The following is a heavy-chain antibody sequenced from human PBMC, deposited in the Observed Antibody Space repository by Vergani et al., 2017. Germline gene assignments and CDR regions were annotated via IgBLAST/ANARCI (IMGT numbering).Heavy chain of an antibody. D-gene: IGHD1-7*01. Sequence: QVQLQQSGPGLVKPSQTLSLTCVISGDSVSSDSAAWNWIRQSPSRGLQWLGRTYYRSKWYNDYAVSVKSRITINPDTSKNQFSLQLNSVTPEDTAVYYXARANWNYVDYYYGMDVWGQGTTVTVSS. CDR2: TYYRSKWYN. CDR1: GDSVSSDSAA. CDR3: ARANWNYVDYYYGMDV. J-gene: IGHJ6*02. V-gene: IGHV6-1*01.